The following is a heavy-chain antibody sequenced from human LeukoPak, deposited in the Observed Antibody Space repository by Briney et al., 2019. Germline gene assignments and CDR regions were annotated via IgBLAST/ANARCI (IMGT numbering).Heavy chain of an antibody. V-gene: IGHV4-30-2*01. CDR2: IYHSGST. D-gene: IGHD6-13*01. CDR3: AIGLFSSSWCFDY. J-gene: IGHJ4*02. Sequence: SETLSLTCAVSGGSISSGGYSWSWIRQPPGKGLEWIGYIYHSGSTYYSPSFQGHVTISADKSISTAYLQWSSLKASDTATYYCAIGLFSSSWCFDYWGQGTLVPVSS. CDR1: GGSISSGGYS.